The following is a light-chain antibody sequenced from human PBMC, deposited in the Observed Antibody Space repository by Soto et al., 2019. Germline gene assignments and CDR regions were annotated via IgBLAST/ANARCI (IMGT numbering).Light chain of an antibody. V-gene: IGLV2-14*01. CDR2: EVS. CDR3: SSYTSYNTLV. J-gene: IGLJ2*01. CDR1: SSDVGGHNY. Sequence: QSALTQPASVSGSPGQSITISCIGTSSDVGGHNYVSWYQQYPGKAPKLMISEVSDRPSGISNRFSGSTSGNTASLTISGLQAEDEADYYCSSYTSYNTLVFGGGTKLTVL.